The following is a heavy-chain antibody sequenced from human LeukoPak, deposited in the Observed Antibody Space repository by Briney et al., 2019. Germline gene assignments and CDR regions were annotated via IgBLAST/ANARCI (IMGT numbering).Heavy chain of an antibody. CDR2: ILPVFGTS. D-gene: IGHD3-10*01. CDR1: GGTYNNYA. Sequence: SVTLSFTSSGGTYNNYAITWVRQAHGQGLERVGGILPVFGTSNYAQRFQGRVTINADESTGTTYMELSSLRSEDTAVYYCARDHRGFYYGSGNYYYLDVWGKGTTVTVSS. J-gene: IGHJ6*03. CDR3: ARDHRGFYYGSGNYYYLDV. V-gene: IGHV1-69*01.